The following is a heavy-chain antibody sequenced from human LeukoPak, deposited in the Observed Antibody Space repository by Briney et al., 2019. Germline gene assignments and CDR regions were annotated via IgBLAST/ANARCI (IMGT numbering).Heavy chain of an antibody. CDR1: GYTFTSYG. V-gene: IGHV1-18*01. D-gene: IGHD3-3*01. J-gene: IGHJ4*02. CDR2: ISAYNGNT. Sequence: ASVKVSCKASGYTFTSYGISWVRQAPGQGLEWMGWISAYNGNTNYAQKLQGRVTMTTDTSTSTAYMELRSLRSDDTAVYYCARDRGAAWYDFWSGYGDLDYWGQGTLVTVSS. CDR3: ARDRGAAWYDFWSGYGDLDY.